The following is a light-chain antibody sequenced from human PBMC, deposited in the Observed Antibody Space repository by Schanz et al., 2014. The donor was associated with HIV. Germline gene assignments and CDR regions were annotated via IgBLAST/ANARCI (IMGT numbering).Light chain of an antibody. CDR3: SSYTGRSSWV. CDR1: SSNMGTGFD. CDR2: ANT. V-gene: IGLV1-40*01. Sequence: QSVLTQPPSVSGAPGQRVTISCTGSSSNMGTGFDVHWYQLLPGTAPKVLIFANTHRPSGVPDRFSGSKSGTSASLAITGLQAEDEGDYYCSSYTGRSSWVFGGGTKLTVL. J-gene: IGLJ3*02.